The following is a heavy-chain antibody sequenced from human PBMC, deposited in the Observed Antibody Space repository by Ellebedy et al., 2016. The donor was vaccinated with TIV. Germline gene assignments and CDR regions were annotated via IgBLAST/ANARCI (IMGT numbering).Heavy chain of an antibody. CDR3: ARVPAATIYYGMDV. V-gene: IGHV4-59*08. CDR1: GGSIGGYY. J-gene: IGHJ6*02. Sequence: SETLSLTCTVSGGSIGGYYWSWIRQPPGKGLEWLGFIYFSGSTNYNPSLKSRVTVSVDTSKNQFSLKLSSVTAADTAVYYCARVPAATIYYGMDVWGQGTTVTVSS. D-gene: IGHD2-2*01. CDR2: IYFSGST.